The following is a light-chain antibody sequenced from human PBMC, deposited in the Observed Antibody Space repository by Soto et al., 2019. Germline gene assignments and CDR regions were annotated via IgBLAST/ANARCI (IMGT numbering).Light chain of an antibody. J-gene: IGKJ5*01. V-gene: IGKV3-15*01. CDR1: HSVGSL. Sequence: EVVMTQSPATLSVSPGERATVSCRASHSVGSLLAWYQQKPGQAPRLLIYGASTRATGIPARFTGSGSGTEFTLTISSLQSEDFAVYYCQQRSNWPSITFGQGTRLEIK. CDR3: QQRSNWPSIT. CDR2: GAS.